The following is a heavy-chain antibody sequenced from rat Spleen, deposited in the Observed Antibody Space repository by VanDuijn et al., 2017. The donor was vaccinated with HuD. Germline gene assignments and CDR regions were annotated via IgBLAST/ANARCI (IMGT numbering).Heavy chain of an antibody. CDR3: VRGNYYSVYLDY. CDR1: GFSLTIYN. J-gene: IGHJ2*01. D-gene: IGHD1-1*01. Sequence: QVQLMESGPGLVQPSETLSLTCTVSGFSLTIYNVHWVRQPPGKGLEWMGVMWTTGSTDYNSALKSRLSITSDTSKNQVFLKMNSLQSEDTSTYYCVRGNYYSVYLDYWGQGVMVTVSS. V-gene: IGHV2-45*01. CDR2: MWTTGST.